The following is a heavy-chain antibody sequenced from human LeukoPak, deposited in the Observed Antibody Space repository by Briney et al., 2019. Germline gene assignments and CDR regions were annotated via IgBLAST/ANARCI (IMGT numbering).Heavy chain of an antibody. CDR3: ARAPLLRYFDWLPTHANYFDY. V-gene: IGHV3-7*04. CDR2: IKQDGSEK. CDR1: GFTFSSYW. D-gene: IGHD3-9*01. J-gene: IGHJ4*02. Sequence: PGGSLRLSCAASGFTFSSYWMSWVRQAPGKGLEWVANIKQDGSEKYYVDSVKGRFTISRDNAKNSLYLQMNSLRAEDTAVYYCARAPLLRYFDWLPTHANYFDYWGQGTLVTVSS.